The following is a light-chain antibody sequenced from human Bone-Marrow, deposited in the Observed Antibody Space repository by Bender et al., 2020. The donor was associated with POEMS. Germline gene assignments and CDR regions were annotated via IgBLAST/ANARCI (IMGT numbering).Light chain of an antibody. CDR1: SSDVGSLNL. J-gene: IGLJ2*01. CDR2: EGS. V-gene: IGLV2-23*01. Sequence: QSALTQPASVSGSPGQSITISCTGTSSDVGSLNLVSWYQQRPGKAPKLMIYEGSKRPSGVSTRFYGLKSGNTASLAISGLQAEDEADYYCCSYAGYSHLRVRFGGGTKLTVL. CDR3: CSYAGYSHLRVR.